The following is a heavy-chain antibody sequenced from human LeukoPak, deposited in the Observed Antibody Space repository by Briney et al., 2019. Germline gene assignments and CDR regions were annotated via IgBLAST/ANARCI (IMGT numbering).Heavy chain of an antibody. J-gene: IGHJ4*02. CDR3: ARGVGDGYNYAGDY. D-gene: IGHD5-24*01. Sequence: GGSLRLSCAASGFTFSSYSMNWVRQAPGKGLEWVSSISSSSSYIYYGGSVQGRFTISRGNAKNSLYLQLNSLRAEDTAVYYCARGVGDGYNYAGDYWGQGILVTVSS. V-gene: IGHV3-21*01. CDR2: ISSSSSYI. CDR1: GFTFSSYS.